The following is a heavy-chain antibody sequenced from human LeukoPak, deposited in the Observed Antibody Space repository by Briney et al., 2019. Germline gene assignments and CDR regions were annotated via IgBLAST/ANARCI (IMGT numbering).Heavy chain of an antibody. V-gene: IGHV3-33*08. J-gene: IGHJ4*02. CDR2: IWYDGSNK. Sequence: PGGSLRLSCAASGFTFSSYAMSWVRQAPGKGLEWVAVIWYDGSNKYYADSVKGRFTISRDNSKNTLYLQMNSLRAEDTAVYYCARSAVRGVPFDYWGQGTLVTVSS. CDR1: GFTFSSYA. D-gene: IGHD6-25*01. CDR3: ARSAVRGVPFDY.